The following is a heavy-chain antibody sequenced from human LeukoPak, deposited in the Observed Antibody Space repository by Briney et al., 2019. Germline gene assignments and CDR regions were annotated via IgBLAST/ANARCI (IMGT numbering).Heavy chain of an antibody. J-gene: IGHJ4*02. CDR3: ARGGSGWSFDQ. Sequence: ASVKVSCKASGYTFTNYGISWVRPAPGQGLEWLGWISVYSGNTNYEQKAQGRVTMTTDTSTSTAYLDLTSLRFDDTAVYYWARGGSGWSFDQWGQGTLVTVSS. D-gene: IGHD6-19*01. V-gene: IGHV1-18*01. CDR2: ISVYSGNT. CDR1: GYTFTNYG.